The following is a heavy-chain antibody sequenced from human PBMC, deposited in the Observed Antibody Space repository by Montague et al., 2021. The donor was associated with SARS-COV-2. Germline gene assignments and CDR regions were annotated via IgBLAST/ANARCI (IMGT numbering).Heavy chain of an antibody. V-gene: IGHV3-21*01. J-gene: IGHJ4*02. D-gene: IGHD3-10*01. CDR1: GFTFSSYS. Sequence: SLRLSCAASGFTFSSYSMNWVRQAPVKGLEWVSSISSSISYLYYXDSXHGLFTISRDDAKNSLYLQMNSLRAEDTAVYYCARGIRITMVRGVTIDYWGQGTLVTVSS. CDR3: ARGIRITMVRGVTIDY. CDR2: ISSSISYL.